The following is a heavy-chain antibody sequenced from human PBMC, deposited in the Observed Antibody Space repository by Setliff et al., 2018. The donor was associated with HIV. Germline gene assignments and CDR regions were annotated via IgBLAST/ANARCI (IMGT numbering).Heavy chain of an antibody. J-gene: IGHJ4*02. V-gene: IGHV4-39*01. CDR1: GDSASSRSYY. CDR2: IYFNGIT. CDR3: VTVVQDDLGVALFDY. D-gene: IGHD3-3*01. Sequence: SETLSLTCSVSGDSASSRSYYWGWIRQSPGKGLEWIGSIYFNGITHENPSLKSRVTTSVDTSKNQFSLKLSSVTAADTAIYYCVTVVQDDLGVALFDYWGQGTLVTVSS.